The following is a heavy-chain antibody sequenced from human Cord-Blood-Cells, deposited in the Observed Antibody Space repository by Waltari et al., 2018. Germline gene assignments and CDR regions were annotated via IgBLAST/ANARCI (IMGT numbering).Heavy chain of an antibody. D-gene: IGHD2-2*01. J-gene: IGHJ5*02. CDR1: GCPFRSYS. Sequence: QVQLVQSGAEVRKPGSSVKVSCKASGCPFRSYSISWVRQAPGQGLEWMGRIIPILGIANYAQKIQGGVKITADKSTSTAYMELSSLRSEDTAVYYCARVYCSSTSCYGSWFDPWGQGTLVTVSS. V-gene: IGHV1-69*02. CDR2: IIPILGIA. CDR3: ARVYCSSTSCYGSWFDP.